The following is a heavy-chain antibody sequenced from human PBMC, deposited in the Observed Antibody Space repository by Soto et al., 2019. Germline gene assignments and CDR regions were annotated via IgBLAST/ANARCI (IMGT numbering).Heavy chain of an antibody. CDR1: GYTFTSYA. CDR2: INAVNGNT. J-gene: IGHJ6*03. V-gene: IGHV1-3*01. Sequence: ASVKVSCKASGYTFTSYAMHWVRQAPGQRLEWMGWINAVNGNTKYSQQFQGRVTITRDTSASTAYMELSSLRSEDTAIYFCARGHINGGLGSYPFYMDVWGKGTTVTLSS. CDR3: ARGHINGGLGSYPFYMDV. D-gene: IGHD1-20*01.